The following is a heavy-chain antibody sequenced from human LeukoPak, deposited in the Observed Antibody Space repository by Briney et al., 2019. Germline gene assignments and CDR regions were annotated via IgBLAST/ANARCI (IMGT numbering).Heavy chain of an antibody. D-gene: IGHD2-15*01. CDR3: ARAIRWWYHPYQTRYNWFDP. CDR2: MYYSGTT. CDR1: GYSISSSSYY. J-gene: IGHJ5*02. V-gene: IGHV4-39*07. Sequence: SETLSLTCTVSGYSISSSSYYWGWIRQPPGKGLEWIGLMYYSGTTYYNPSLKSRVTISVDTSKNQFSLKLSSVTAADTAVYYCARAIRWWYHPYQTRYNWFDPWGQGTLVTVSS.